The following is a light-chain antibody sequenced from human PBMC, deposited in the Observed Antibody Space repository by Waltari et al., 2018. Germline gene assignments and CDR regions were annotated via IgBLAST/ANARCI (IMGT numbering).Light chain of an antibody. Sequence: IVLTQSPATLSLSPGERAILSCRASQSVATYLAWYQQKPGQAPRLLIYDASSRATGIPARFSGSGSGTDFTLTISSLEPEDIAVYYCQQRSHWPSVTFGQGTRLEIK. CDR1: QSVATY. CDR3: QQRSHWPSVT. V-gene: IGKV3-11*01. CDR2: DAS. J-gene: IGKJ5*01.